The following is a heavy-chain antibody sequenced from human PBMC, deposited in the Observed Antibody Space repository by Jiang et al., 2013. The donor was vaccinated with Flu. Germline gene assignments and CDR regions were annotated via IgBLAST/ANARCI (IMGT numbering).Heavy chain of an antibody. V-gene: IGHV6-1*01. D-gene: IGHD6-13*01. J-gene: IGHJ4*02. CDR1: SVSSNSAA. Sequence: SVSSNSAAWNWIRQSPSRGLEWLGRTYYRSKWYNDYAVSVKSRITINPDTSKNQFSLQLNSVTPEDTAVYYCARAAAAAGRGDFDYWGQGTLVTVSS. CDR3: ARAAAAAGRGDFDY. CDR2: TYYRSKWYN.